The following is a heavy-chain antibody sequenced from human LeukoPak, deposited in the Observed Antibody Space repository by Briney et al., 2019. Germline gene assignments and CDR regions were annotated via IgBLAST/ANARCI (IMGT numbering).Heavy chain of an antibody. Sequence: SQTLSLTCAISGDSVSSNSAAWNWIRQSPSRGLEWLGRTYYRSKWYNDYAVSVKSRITINPDTSKNQFSLKLSSVTAADTAVYYCVGGRVVVTAVGYFDLWGRGTLVTVSS. CDR2: TYYRSKWYN. J-gene: IGHJ2*01. D-gene: IGHD2-21*02. V-gene: IGHV6-1*01. CDR3: VGGRVVVTAVGYFDL. CDR1: GDSVSSNSAA.